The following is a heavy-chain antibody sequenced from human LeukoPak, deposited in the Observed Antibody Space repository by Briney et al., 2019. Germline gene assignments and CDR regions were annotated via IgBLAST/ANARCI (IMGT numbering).Heavy chain of an antibody. J-gene: IGHJ6*02. CDR2: ISSSSSYI. Sequence: PGGCLSLSCAASGFTFSSYGMNWVRLAPGKGLEWVSSISSSSSYIYYADSVKGRFTISRDNAKNSLYLQMNSLRAEDTAVYYCARAISSSWSGRDYGMDVWGQGTTVTVSS. CDR1: GFTFSSYG. V-gene: IGHV3-21*01. CDR3: ARAISSSWSGRDYGMDV. D-gene: IGHD6-13*01.